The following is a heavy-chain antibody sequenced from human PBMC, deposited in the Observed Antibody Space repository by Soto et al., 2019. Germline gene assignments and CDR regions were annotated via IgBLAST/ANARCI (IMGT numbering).Heavy chain of an antibody. J-gene: IGHJ4*02. CDR2: IYWDDDK. Sequence: QITLKESGPTLVKPTQTLTLTCTFSGFSFSTTGLGVGWIRQPPGKALEWLAVIYWDDDKRYSPSLKSRLTITKDTSKNQVVLTMTNMDPVDTATDYCAHRGTVFDYWGQGTLVTVSS. CDR1: GFSFSTTGLG. D-gene: IGHD3-10*01. V-gene: IGHV2-5*02. CDR3: AHRGTVFDY.